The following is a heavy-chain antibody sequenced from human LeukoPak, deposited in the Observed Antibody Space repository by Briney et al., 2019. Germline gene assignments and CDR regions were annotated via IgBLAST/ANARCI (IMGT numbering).Heavy chain of an antibody. CDR2: IYSGGST. V-gene: IGHV3-53*01. Sequence: GGSLRLSCAASGFTVSSNYMSWVRQAPGKGLEWVSVIYSGGSTYYADSVKGRFTISRDNSKNTLYLQMNSLRAGDTAVYYCALRAREGNWFDPWGQGTLVTVSS. J-gene: IGHJ5*02. CDR3: ALRAREGNWFDP. CDR1: GFTVSSNY. D-gene: IGHD1-26*01.